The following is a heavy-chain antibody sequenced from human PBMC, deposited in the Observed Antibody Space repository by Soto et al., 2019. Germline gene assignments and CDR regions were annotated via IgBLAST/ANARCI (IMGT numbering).Heavy chain of an antibody. Sequence: GASVKVSCKASGYTFTGYFIHWVRQAPGQGLEWMGWINPNSGVTHYAQKFQEWVTMTRDTSISTAYMELSRLRSDDTAVYYCARDPADTVTTFLGQIPGLYYYYYYGMDVWGQGTTVTVSS. CDR2: INPNSGVT. D-gene: IGHD4-4*01. J-gene: IGHJ6*02. CDR1: GYTFTGYF. V-gene: IGHV1-2*04. CDR3: ARDPADTVTTFLGQIPGLYYYYYYGMDV.